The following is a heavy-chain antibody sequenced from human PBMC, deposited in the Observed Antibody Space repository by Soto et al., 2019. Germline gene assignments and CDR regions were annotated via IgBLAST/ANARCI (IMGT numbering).Heavy chain of an antibody. J-gene: IGHJ4*02. CDR3: ARPIRYYDVWRDYPPFDY. CDR1: GGSFSSYA. Sequence: QVQLVQSGAEVKKPGSSVKVSCKAPGGSFSSYAINWVRQAPGQGLEWMGGIIPMSATRTYAQKFQDRVTSTADGSSTTVYMKPSSLQSEDTAVYYCARPIRYYDVWRDYPPFDYWGQGTLVTVSS. V-gene: IGHV1-69*01. D-gene: IGHD3-3*01. CDR2: IIPMSATR.